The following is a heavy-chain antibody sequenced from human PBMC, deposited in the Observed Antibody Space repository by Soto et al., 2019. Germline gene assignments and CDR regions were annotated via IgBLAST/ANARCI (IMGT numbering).Heavy chain of an antibody. J-gene: IGHJ6*02. CDR1: GYSFTSYW. V-gene: IGHV5-51*01. CDR2: IYPGDSDT. CDR3: ARHCSSTSCYPWDYYYYYGMDV. Sequence: PGESLKISCKGSGYSFTSYWSGWVRQMPGKGLEWMGIIYPGDSDTRYSPSFQGQVTISADKSISTAYLQWSSLKASDTAMYYCARHCSSTSCYPWDYYYYYGMDVWGQGTTVTVSS. D-gene: IGHD2-2*01.